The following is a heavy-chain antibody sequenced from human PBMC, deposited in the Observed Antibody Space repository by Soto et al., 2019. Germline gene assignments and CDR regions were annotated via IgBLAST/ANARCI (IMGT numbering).Heavy chain of an antibody. CDR3: AHTGAGYRGFKY. D-gene: IGHD5-12*01. CDR1: GFSLSTSGVG. J-gene: IGHJ4*02. CDR2: IYWDDDK. Sequence: QITLKESGPTLVKPTQTLTLACTFSGFSLSTSGVGVGWIRQPPGKALEWLALIYWDDDKRYSPSLKSRLTLXRXXSKTQVVLTMTNVDPVDTATYYCAHTGAGYRGFKYWGQGTLVTVSS. V-gene: IGHV2-5*02.